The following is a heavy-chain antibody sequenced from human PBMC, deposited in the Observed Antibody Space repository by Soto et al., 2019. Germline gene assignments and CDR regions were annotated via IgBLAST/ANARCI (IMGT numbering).Heavy chain of an antibody. CDR1: GGTFSSYA. V-gene: IGHV1-69*01. CDR3: ARGREMATNNYGMDV. J-gene: IGHJ6*02. D-gene: IGHD5-12*01. Sequence: QVQLVQSGAEVKKPGSSVKVSCKASGGTFSSYAISWVRQAPGQGLEWMGGIIPIFGTANYAQKFKGRVTITADESTSTAYMELSSLRSDDTAVYYCARGREMATNNYGMDVWGQGTKVTVSS. CDR2: IIPIFGTA.